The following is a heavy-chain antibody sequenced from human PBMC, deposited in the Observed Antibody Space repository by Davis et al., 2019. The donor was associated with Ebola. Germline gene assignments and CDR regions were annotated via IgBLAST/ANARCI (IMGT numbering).Heavy chain of an antibody. CDR2: INHSGST. D-gene: IGHD2-8*01. V-gene: IGHV4-34*01. Sequence: SETLSLTCAVYGGSFSGYYWSWIRQPPGKGLEWIGEINHSGSTNYNPSLKSRVTISVDTSKNQFSLKLSSVTAADTAVYYCARVQDIVLMVSPYGMDVWGQGTTVTVSS. J-gene: IGHJ6*02. CDR3: ARVQDIVLMVSPYGMDV. CDR1: GGSFSGYY.